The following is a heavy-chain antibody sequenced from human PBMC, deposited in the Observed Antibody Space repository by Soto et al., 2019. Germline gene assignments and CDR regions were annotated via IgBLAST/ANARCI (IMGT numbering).Heavy chain of an antibody. J-gene: IGHJ6*02. CDR3: AKNGHPPYYYYGLDV. V-gene: IGHV1-18*01. CDR1: GYTFTRYG. D-gene: IGHD2-8*01. CDR2: ISGYNGDA. Sequence: ASVKVSCKASGYTFTRYGISWVRQAPGQGLEWMGWISGYNGDANYAQRFQGRVSMTIDTSTTTAYMELRTLTSDDTAVYYCAKNGHPPYYYYGLDVWGQGTTVPVSS.